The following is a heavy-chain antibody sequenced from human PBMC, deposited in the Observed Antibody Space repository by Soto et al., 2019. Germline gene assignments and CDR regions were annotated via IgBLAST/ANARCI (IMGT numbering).Heavy chain of an antibody. CDR1: GFTFSSYA. D-gene: IGHD6-6*01. CDR2: ISGSGGST. J-gene: IGHJ6*02. V-gene: IGHV3-23*01. Sequence: PGGSLRLSCAASGFTFSSYAMSWVRQAPGKGLEWVSAISGSGGSTYYADSVKGRFTISRDNSKNTLYLQMNSLRAEDTAVYYCAKDIGYSSSSDYYYYGMDVWGQGTTVTVSS. CDR3: AKDIGYSSSSDYYYYGMDV.